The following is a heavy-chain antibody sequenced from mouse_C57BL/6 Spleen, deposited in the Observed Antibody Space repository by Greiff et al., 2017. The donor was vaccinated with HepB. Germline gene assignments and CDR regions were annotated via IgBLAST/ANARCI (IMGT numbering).Heavy chain of an antibody. D-gene: IGHD1-1*01. CDR2: IDPEDGET. V-gene: IGHV14-2*01. Sequence: EVQLQQSGAELVKPGASVKLSCTASGFNIKDYYMHWVKQRTEQGLEWIGRIDPEDGETKYAPKFQGMATITADTSTNTAYLQISSLTSEDTAVYYCARPYYYGSSYWFAYWGQGTLVTVSA. CDR1: GFNIKDYY. CDR3: ARPYYYGSSYWFAY. J-gene: IGHJ3*01.